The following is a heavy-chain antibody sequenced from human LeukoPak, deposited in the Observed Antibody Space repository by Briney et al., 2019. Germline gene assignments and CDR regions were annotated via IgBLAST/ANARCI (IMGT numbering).Heavy chain of an antibody. Sequence: SETLSLTCTVSGGSISSYYWSWIRQPPGKGLDLIGEINHSGSTNYNPSLKSRVTISVDTSKNQFSLKLSSVTAADTAVYYCARHPRGYYYGSGSYSLGPDYWGQGTLVTVSS. CDR3: ARHPRGYYYGSGSYSLGPDY. V-gene: IGHV4-34*01. D-gene: IGHD3-10*01. CDR1: GGSISSYY. CDR2: INHSGST. J-gene: IGHJ4*02.